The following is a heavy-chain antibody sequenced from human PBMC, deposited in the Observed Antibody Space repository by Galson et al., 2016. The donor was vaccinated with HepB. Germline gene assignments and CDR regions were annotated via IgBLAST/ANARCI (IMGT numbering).Heavy chain of an antibody. J-gene: IGHJ4*02. V-gene: IGHV5-10-1*01. D-gene: IGHD3-22*01. CDR3: VSRYYYETSGSCGH. CDR1: GYSFTNYW. Sequence: QSGAEVKKPGESLRISRKGSGYSFTNYWITWVRQMPGKGLEWMGRIDPDDSYTNYSPSFQGHVTMSVDKSISTAYLQWSSLKASDTAMYYCVSRYYYETSGSCGHWGQGTLVTVSS. CDR2: IDPDDSYT.